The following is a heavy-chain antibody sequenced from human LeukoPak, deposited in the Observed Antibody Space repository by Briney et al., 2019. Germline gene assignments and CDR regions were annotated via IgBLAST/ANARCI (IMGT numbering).Heavy chain of an antibody. Sequence: SETLSLTCAVYGGSFSGYYWSWIRQPPGKGLEWIGEINHSGSTNYNPSLKSRVTISVDTSKNQFSLKLSSVTAADTAVYYCARVGRLYGSGSYISAWGQGTLVTVSS. CDR3: ARVGRLYGSGSYISA. D-gene: IGHD3-10*01. V-gene: IGHV4-34*01. CDR1: GGSFSGYY. J-gene: IGHJ5*02. CDR2: INHSGST.